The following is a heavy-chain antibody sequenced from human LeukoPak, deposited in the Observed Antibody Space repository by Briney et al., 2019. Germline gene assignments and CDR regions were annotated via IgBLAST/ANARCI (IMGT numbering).Heavy chain of an antibody. J-gene: IGHJ4*03. V-gene: IGHV3-23*01. CDR2: ISGNGRDT. D-gene: IGHD5-24*01. CDR3: TKDQEVATIGGYFDS. CDR1: GFIFRSFA. Sequence: PGGSLRLSCEGSGFIFRSFAMNWVRQVPGKGLEWVSSISGNGRDTYYAGSVKGRFTISRDSPKNTLYLQMNSLLTDDTAVYYCTKDQEVATIGGYFDSWGQGALVTVSS.